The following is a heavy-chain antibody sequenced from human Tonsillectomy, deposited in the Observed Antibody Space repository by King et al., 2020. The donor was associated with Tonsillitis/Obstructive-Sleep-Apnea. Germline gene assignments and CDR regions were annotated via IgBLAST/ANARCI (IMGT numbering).Heavy chain of an antibody. CDR2: INHSGST. J-gene: IGHJ6*03. V-gene: IGHV4-34*01. D-gene: IGHD2-2*01. Sequence: VQLQQWGAGLLKPSETLSLTCAVYGGSFSGYYWSWIRQPPGKGLEWIGEINHSGSTNYNPSLKSRVTISVDTSKSQFSLKLRSVTAADTAVYYCARGPHIVVAPAAPRYYYYYMDVWGKGTTVTASS. CDR3: ARGPHIVVAPAAPRYYYYYMDV. CDR1: GGSFSGYY.